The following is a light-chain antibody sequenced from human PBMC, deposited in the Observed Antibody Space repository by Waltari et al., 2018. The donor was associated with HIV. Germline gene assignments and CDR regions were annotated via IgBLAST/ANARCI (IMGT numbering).Light chain of an antibody. V-gene: IGLV1-44*01. CDR2: NNT. CDR3: AAWDDSLNGHVL. CDR1: SSNIGSNP. J-gene: IGLJ2*01. Sequence: QSVLTQPPSASGTPGQRVTFSCSGSSSNIGSNPVDWYQKLPGTAPRLLIYNNTQRPSGVPDRFSGSKSGTSASLAISVLQSDDEADYYCAAWDDSLNGHVLFGGGTKLTVL.